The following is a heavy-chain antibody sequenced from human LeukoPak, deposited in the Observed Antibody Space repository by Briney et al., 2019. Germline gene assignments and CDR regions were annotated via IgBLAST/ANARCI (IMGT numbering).Heavy chain of an antibody. CDR3: ARVQKGIAAAGAGGGWFEP. Sequence: GGSLRLSCAASGVTFSNAWMSWVRQTPGKGLEWVGRIKTKTDGGTTDYAAPVKGRFTISRDDSKSTLYLQMNSLRAEDTAVYYCARVQKGIAAAGAGGGWFEPWGQGTLVTVSA. CDR1: GVTFSNAW. J-gene: IGHJ5*02. D-gene: IGHD6-13*01. CDR2: IKTKTDGGTT. V-gene: IGHV3-15*01.